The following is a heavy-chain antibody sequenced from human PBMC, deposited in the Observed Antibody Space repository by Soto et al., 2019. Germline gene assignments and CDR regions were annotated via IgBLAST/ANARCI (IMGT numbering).Heavy chain of an antibody. CDR1: GGSISSYY. V-gene: IGHV4-59*01. D-gene: IGHD3-10*01. Sequence: QVQLQESGPGLVKPSETLSLTCTVSGGSISSYYWSWIRQPPGKGLEWIGYIYYGGSTNYNPSLKRRVTISVDTSNNQFSLKLSSVTAADTAVYYCARYGSGSSVWFDPWGQGTLVTVSS. J-gene: IGHJ5*02. CDR2: IYYGGST. CDR3: ARYGSGSSVWFDP.